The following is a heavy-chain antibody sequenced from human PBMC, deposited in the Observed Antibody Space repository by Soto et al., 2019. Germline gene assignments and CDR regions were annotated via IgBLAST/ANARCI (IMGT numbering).Heavy chain of an antibody. CDR3: ASHGGYSYGYFDY. Sequence: PSETLSLTCAVSGGSISSGGYSWSWIRQPPGKGLEWIGYIYHSGSTYYNPSLKSRVTISVDRSKNQFSLKLSSVTAADTAVYYCASHGGYSYGYFDYWGQGTLVTVSS. CDR2: IYHSGST. V-gene: IGHV4-30-2*01. CDR1: GGSISSGGYS. J-gene: IGHJ4*02. D-gene: IGHD5-18*01.